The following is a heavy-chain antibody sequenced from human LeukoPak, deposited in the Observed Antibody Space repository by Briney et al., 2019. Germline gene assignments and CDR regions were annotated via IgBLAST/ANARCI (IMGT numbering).Heavy chain of an antibody. D-gene: IGHD5-12*01. V-gene: IGHV3-30*18. CDR3: AKDRSGGGYDYGDY. CDR1: GFTFSSYG. Sequence: GGSLRLSCAASGFTFSSYGMHWVRQAPGKGLEWVAVISYDGSKYYADSVKGRFTISRDNSKNTLYLQMNSLRAEDTAVYYCAKDRSGGGYDYGDYWGQGTLVTVSS. J-gene: IGHJ4*02. CDR2: ISYDGSK.